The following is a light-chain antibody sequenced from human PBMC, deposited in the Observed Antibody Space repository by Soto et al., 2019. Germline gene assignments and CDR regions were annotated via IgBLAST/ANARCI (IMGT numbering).Light chain of an antibody. CDR3: QQDYNFPSWT. Sequence: PGERVTLSCRASQSVSSSYLTWYQQKPGQAPRLLIYGASTRATGIPARFSGSGSGTDFTLTISSLQPEDVAVYYCQQDYNFPSWTFGQGTKWIS. J-gene: IGKJ1*01. CDR2: GAS. CDR1: QSVSSSY. V-gene: IGKV3D-7*01.